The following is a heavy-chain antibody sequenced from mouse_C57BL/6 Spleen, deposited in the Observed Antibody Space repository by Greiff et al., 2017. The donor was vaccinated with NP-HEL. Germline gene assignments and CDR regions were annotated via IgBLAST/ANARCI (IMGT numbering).Heavy chain of an antibody. J-gene: IGHJ4*01. Sequence: QVQLKQPGAELVKPGASVKLSCKASGYTFTSYWMQWVKQRPGQGLEWIGEIDPSDSYTNYNQKFKGKATLTVDTSSSTAYMQLSSLTSEDSAVYYCARDYDPYYAMDYWGQGTSVTVSS. CDR2: IDPSDSYT. D-gene: IGHD2-4*01. CDR1: GYTFTSYW. V-gene: IGHV1-50*01. CDR3: ARDYDPYYAMDY.